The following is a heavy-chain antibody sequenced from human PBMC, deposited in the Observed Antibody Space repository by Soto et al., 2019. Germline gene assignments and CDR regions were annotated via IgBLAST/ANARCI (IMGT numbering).Heavy chain of an antibody. D-gene: IGHD2-2*01. V-gene: IGHV3-11*05. CDR3: ARGRYCSSTSCQWVDV. J-gene: IGHJ6*02. CDR2: ISGTSSYI. Sequence: GGSLRLSCAASGFTFSDYYMTWIRQAPGKGLEWVSYISGTSSYIDYADSVKGRFTISRDNAKNSLYLQMNSLRAEDTAVYYCARGRYCSSTSCQWVDVWGQGTTVTVSS. CDR1: GFTFSDYY.